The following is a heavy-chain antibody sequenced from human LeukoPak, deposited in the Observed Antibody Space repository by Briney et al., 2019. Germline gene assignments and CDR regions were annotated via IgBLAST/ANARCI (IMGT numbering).Heavy chain of an antibody. CDR3: ARDTSSYGYAVRVDY. CDR2: ISYDGSNK. CDR1: GFIFSDAW. J-gene: IGHJ4*02. V-gene: IGHV3-30-3*01. Sequence: GGSLRLSCAASGFIFSDAWMHWVRQAPGKGLEWVAVISYDGSNKYYADSVKGRFTISRDNSKNTLYLQMNSLRAEDTAVYYCARDTSSYGYAVRVDYWGQGTLVTVSS. D-gene: IGHD5-18*01.